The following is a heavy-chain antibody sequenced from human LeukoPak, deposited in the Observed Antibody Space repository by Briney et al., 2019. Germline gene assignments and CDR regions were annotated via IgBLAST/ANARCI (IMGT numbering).Heavy chain of an antibody. CDR3: ATRYSGSYSWFDP. CDR1: GGSFSGYY. D-gene: IGHD1-26*01. CDR2: INHSGST. J-gene: IGHJ5*02. Sequence: SETLSLTCAVYGGSFSGYYWSWIRQPPGKGLEWIGEINHSGSTNYNPSLKSRVTISVDTSKNQFSLKLSSVTAADTAVYYCATRYSGSYSWFDPWGQGTLVTVSS. V-gene: IGHV4-34*01.